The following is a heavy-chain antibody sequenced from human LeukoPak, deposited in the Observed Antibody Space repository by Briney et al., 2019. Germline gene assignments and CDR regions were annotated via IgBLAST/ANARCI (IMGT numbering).Heavy chain of an antibody. CDR2: IKQDGGEK. CDR1: EFTFSSFW. J-gene: IGHJ2*01. D-gene: IGHD6-19*01. Sequence: GGSLRLSCAASEFTFSSFWMSWVRQAPGKGLEWVANIKQDGGEKYYVDSVKGRFTISRDNSKNTLYLQMNSLRAEDTAVYYCAKLGGAVAGATSKYWYFDLWGRGTLVTVSS. CDR3: AKLGGAVAGATSKYWYFDL. V-gene: IGHV3-7*03.